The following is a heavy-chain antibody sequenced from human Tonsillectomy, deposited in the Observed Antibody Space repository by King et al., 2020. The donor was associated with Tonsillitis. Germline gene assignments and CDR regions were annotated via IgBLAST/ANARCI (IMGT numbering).Heavy chain of an antibody. J-gene: IGHJ2*01. CDR1: GGSISRGSYY. D-gene: IGHD3-22*01. Sequence: QLQESGPGLVKPSQTLSLTCTVSGGSISRGSYYWSWIRQPAGKGLEWIGRIYTSGSTNYNPSLKSRVTLSVDTSKNQFSLKLSSVTAADTAVYYCARDPSTYYYDSSGYPADWYFDLWGRGTLVTVSS. CDR2: IYTSGST. CDR3: ARDPSTYYYDSSGYPADWYFDL. V-gene: IGHV4-61*02.